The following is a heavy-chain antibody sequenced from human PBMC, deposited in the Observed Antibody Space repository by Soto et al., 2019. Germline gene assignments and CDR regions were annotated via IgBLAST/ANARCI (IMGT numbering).Heavy chain of an antibody. CDR3: ARLNFI. Sequence: SETLSLTCSVSGGSISSNSYYWGWIRQPPGRGLEWIASTYYSGNTYYNPSLKSRVSISVDTSKNQFSLKVNSVTAADTAVYYCARLNFIWGQGTIVTVSS. CDR2: TYYSGNT. J-gene: IGHJ3*02. V-gene: IGHV4-39*01. CDR1: GGSISSNSYY.